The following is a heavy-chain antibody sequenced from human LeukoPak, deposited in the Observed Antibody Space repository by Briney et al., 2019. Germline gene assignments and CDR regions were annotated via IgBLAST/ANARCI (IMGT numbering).Heavy chain of an antibody. J-gene: IGHJ3*02. CDR1: GGSISSYY. Sequence: SETLSLTCTVSGGSISSYYWSWIRQPPGKGLEWIGYIYYSGSTNYNPSLKSRVTISVDTSKNQFSLKLSSVTAADTAVYYCARFFMYYDILTGYIPDAFDIWGQGTMVTVSS. CDR3: ARFFMYYDILTGYIPDAFDI. CDR2: IYYSGST. V-gene: IGHV4-59*08. D-gene: IGHD3-9*01.